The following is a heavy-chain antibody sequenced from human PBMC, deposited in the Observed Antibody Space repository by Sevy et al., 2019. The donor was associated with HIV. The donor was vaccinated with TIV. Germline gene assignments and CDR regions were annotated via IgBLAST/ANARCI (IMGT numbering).Heavy chain of an antibody. CDR2: IDSSSFNI. CDR1: GFTFSSYN. V-gene: IGHV3-48*01. Sequence: GGSLRLSCSASGFTFSSYNMNWVRQAPGKGLEWLLCIDSSSFNIYYADSVKGRFTVSRDNAKNSLYVQMNSLRGEDTAIYYCAREGGYTDQGMDVWGQGTTVTVSS. J-gene: IGHJ6*02. D-gene: IGHD5-12*01. CDR3: AREGGYTDQGMDV.